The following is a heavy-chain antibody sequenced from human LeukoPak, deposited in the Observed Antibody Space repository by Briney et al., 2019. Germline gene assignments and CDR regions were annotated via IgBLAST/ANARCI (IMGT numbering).Heavy chain of an antibody. V-gene: IGHV1-2*02. D-gene: IGHD3-9*01. J-gene: IGHJ4*02. CDR1: GYTFTGYY. CDR2: INPNSGGT. CDR3: ATYYDILTGYYQTNFDY. Sequence: GASVKVSCKASGYTFTGYYMHWVRQAPGQGLEWMGWINPNSGGTNYAQKFQGRVTMTRDTSISTAYMELSRLRSDDTAVYYCATYYDILTGYYQTNFDYSGQGTLVTVSS.